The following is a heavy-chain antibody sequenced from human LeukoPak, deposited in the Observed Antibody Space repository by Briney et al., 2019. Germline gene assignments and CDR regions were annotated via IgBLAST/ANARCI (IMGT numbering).Heavy chain of an antibody. CDR1: GFTFDDYA. V-gene: IGHV3-9*01. D-gene: IGHD4-11*01. Sequence: GRSLRLSCAASGFTFDDYAMHWVRQAPGKGLEWVSGISWNSGSIGYADSVKGRFTISRDNAKNSLYLQMNSLRAEDTAVYYCARAAQYVNWFDPWGQGTLVTVSS. J-gene: IGHJ5*02. CDR3: ARAAQYVNWFDP. CDR2: ISWNSGSI.